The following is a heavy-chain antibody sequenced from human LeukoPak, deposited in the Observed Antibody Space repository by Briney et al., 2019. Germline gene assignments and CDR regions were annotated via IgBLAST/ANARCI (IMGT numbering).Heavy chain of an antibody. V-gene: IGHV1-8*01. D-gene: IGHD3-22*01. CDR1: GYTFTSYD. CDR3: ARGRGYYDSSGYYFY. J-gene: IGHJ4*02. CDR2: MNPNSGNT. Sequence: ASVKVSCKASGYTFTSYDINGVRQATGKGVEWRGGMNPNSGNTGYAQKFQGRVTMTRNTSISTAYMELSSLRSEDTAVYYCARGRGYYDSSGYYFYWGQGTLVTVSS.